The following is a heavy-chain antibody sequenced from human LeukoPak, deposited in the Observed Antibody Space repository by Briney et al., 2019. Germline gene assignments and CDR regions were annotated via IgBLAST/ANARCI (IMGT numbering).Heavy chain of an antibody. CDR2: INPNGGGT. Sequence: ASVKVSCKASGYTFTGYYMHWVRQAPGQGLEWMGWINPNGGGTNYAQKFQGRVTMTRDTSISTAYMELSRLRSDDTAVYYCARAGGWYRLVDYWGQGTLVTVSS. CDR1: GYTFTGYY. D-gene: IGHD6-19*01. J-gene: IGHJ4*02. V-gene: IGHV1-2*02. CDR3: ARAGGWYRLVDY.